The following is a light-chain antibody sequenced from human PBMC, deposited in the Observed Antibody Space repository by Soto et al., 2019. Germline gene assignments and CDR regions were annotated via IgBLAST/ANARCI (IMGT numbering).Light chain of an antibody. J-gene: IGKJ4*01. CDR1: QSVNNNY. CDR3: HQYGTSPLS. Sequence: EIVLTQSPGTLSLTPGESATLSCRASQSVNNNYLAWYQQKPGQAPRRLVYGASSRATGIPDRFSGSGSGTAFSLTISRLEPEDFAMYYSHQYGTSPLSFGGGTKVDVK. V-gene: IGKV3-20*01. CDR2: GAS.